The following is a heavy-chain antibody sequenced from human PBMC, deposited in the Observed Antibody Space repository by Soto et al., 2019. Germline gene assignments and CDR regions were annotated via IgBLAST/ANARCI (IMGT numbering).Heavy chain of an antibody. CDR2: IYPGDSDT. D-gene: IGHD5-18*01. J-gene: IGHJ4*02. CDR3: ARQIVDTAMVYFDY. CDR1: GYSFTSYW. V-gene: IGHV5-51*01. Sequence: PGESLKITCKGSGYSFTSYWSGWVRQMPGKGLEWMGIIYPGDSDTRYSPSFQGQVTISADKSISTAYLQWSSLKASDTAMYYCARQIVDTAMVYFDYWGQGTLVTVSS.